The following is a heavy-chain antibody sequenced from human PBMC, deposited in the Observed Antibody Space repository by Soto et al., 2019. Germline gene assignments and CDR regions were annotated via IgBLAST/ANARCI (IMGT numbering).Heavy chain of an antibody. CDR3: AKDDRPIAARPYYFDY. V-gene: IGHV3-30*18. CDR1: GFTFSSYG. CDR2: ISYDGSNK. J-gene: IGHJ4*02. D-gene: IGHD6-6*01. Sequence: QVQLVESGGGVVQPGRSLRLSCAASGFTFSSYGMPWVRQAPGKGLEWVAVISYDGSNKYYADSVKGRFTISRDNSKNTLYLQMNSLRAQDTAVYYSAKDDRPIAARPYYFDYWGQGTLVTVSS.